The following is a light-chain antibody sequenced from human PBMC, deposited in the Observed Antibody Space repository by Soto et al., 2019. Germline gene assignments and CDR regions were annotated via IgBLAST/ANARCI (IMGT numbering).Light chain of an antibody. CDR2: DNR. CDR3: QVWDSTSDHVV. J-gene: IGLJ2*01. V-gene: IGLV3-21*02. Sequence: SYVLTQPPSVSLAPGQTATVTCGGDNIGSKSVHGYQQQPGQAPVLIVYDNRNRPSGIPERFSGSNSGNTATLTISRVEAGDEADYYCQVWDSTSDHVVFCGGTKVTVL. CDR1: NIGSKS.